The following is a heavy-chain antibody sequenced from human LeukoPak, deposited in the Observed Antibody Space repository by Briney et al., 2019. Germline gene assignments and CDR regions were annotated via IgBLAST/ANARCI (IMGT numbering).Heavy chain of an antibody. CDR2: INPNSGGT. Sequence: ASVKVSCKASGYTFTGYYMHWVRQAPGQGLEWMGWINPNSGGTNYAQKFQGRVTMTSDTSVSTAYMELSRLRSDDTAVYYCARDGYYGSGSYYRRYFDYWGQGALVTVSS. J-gene: IGHJ4*02. CDR3: ARDGYYGSGSYYRRYFDY. V-gene: IGHV1-2*02. CDR1: GYTFTGYY. D-gene: IGHD3-10*01.